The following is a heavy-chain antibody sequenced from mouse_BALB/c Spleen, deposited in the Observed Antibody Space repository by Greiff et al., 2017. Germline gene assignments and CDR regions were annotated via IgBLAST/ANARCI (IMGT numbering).Heavy chain of an antibody. CDR3: ARDYGSSYYAWFAY. D-gene: IGHD1-1*01. V-gene: IGHV2-9*02. CDR2: IWAGGST. J-gene: IGHJ3*01. CDR1: GFSLTSYG. Sequence: VKLMESGPGLVAPSQSLSITCTVSGFSLTSYGVHWVRQPPGQGLEWLGVIWAGGSTNYNSALMSRLCISKDNSKSQVFLKMNSLQTDDTAMYYCARDYGSSYYAWFAYWGQGTLVTVSA.